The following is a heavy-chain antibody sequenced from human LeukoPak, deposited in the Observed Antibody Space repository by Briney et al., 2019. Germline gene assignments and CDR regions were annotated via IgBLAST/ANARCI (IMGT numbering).Heavy chain of an antibody. CDR2: MNPNSGNT. CDR1: GYTFTSYD. J-gene: IGHJ4*02. D-gene: IGHD3-10*01. Sequence: ASVKDSCKASGYTFTSYDINWVRQATGQGLEWMGWMNPNSGNTGYAQKFQGRVTMTRNTSISTAYMELSSLRSEDTAVYYCARPAMRVRGVPRPLYYFDYWGQGTLVTVSS. V-gene: IGHV1-8*01. CDR3: ARPAMRVRGVPRPLYYFDY.